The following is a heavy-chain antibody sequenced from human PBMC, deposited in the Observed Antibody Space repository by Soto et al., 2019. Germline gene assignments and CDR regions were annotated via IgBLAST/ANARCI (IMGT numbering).Heavy chain of an antibody. CDR3: ARDFLTRTPRGSATAQFSYYGMAV. J-gene: IGHJ6*02. Sequence: WASVKVSCKASGYTFISYAISWVRQVPGQGLEWMGRVSPYSGNTDSAQKFQGRVTMTADTSTNTAYMDLRNLRSDDTAVYFCARDFLTRTPRGSATAQFSYYGMAVWGQGTTVTVSS. CDR1: GYTFISYA. V-gene: IGHV1-18*01. CDR2: VSPYSGNT. D-gene: IGHD3-9*01.